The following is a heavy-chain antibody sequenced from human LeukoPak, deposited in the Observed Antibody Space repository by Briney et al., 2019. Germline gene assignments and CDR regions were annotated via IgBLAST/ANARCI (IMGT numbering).Heavy chain of an antibody. CDR3: ARDTSGWSNGKFYFYMDV. Sequence: ASVKVSCKASGYSFSDYYMNWARQAPGQGLEWMGRINPYSGGTKFAQKLQGRVTLTRDTSTSTVYMELSRLTSGDTALYYCARDTSGWSNGKFYFYMDVWGKGTTVTVSS. CDR1: GYSFSDYY. CDR2: INPYSGGT. V-gene: IGHV1-2*06. D-gene: IGHD6-19*01. J-gene: IGHJ6*03.